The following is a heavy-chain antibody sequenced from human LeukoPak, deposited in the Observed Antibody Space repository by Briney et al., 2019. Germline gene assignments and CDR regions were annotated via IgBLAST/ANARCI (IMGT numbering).Heavy chain of an antibody. V-gene: IGHV1-18*01. CDR2: ISAYNGNT. CDR3: ASNRIAVANYYYYYGMDV. D-gene: IGHD6-19*01. Sequence: ASVKVSCKASGYTFTSYAMNWVRQAPGQGLEWMGWISAYNGNTNYAQKLQGRVTMTTDTSTSTAYMELRSLRSDDTAVYYCASNRIAVANYYYYYGMDVWGQGTTVTVSS. CDR1: GYTFTSYA. J-gene: IGHJ6*02.